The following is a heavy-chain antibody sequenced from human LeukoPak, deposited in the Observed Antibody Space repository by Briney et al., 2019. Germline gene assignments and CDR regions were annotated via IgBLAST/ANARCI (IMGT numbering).Heavy chain of an antibody. CDR1: GFTFSSYS. J-gene: IGHJ4*02. D-gene: IGHD3-16*01. V-gene: IGHV3-48*04. Sequence: GGSLRLSCAASGFTFSSYSMNWVRQAPGKGLEWVSYISSSSSTIYYADSVKGRFTISRDNAKNSLYLQMNSLRAEDTAVYYCARDTFLSPFDYWGRGTLVTVSS. CDR2: ISSSSSTI. CDR3: ARDTFLSPFDY.